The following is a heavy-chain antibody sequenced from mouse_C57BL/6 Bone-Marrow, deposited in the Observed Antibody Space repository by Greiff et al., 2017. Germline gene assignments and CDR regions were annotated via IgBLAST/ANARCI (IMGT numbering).Heavy chain of an antibody. CDR1: GFTFSNYW. CDR3: SDAPTGYAMDY. CDR2: IRLKSDNYAT. V-gene: IGHV6-3*01. Sequence: EVMLVESGGGLVQPGGSMKLSCVASGFTFSNYWMNWVRQSPEKGLEWVAQIRLKSDNYATHYAESVKGRFTISRDDSKSRVYLQMNNLSAEDTGMYYRSDAPTGYAMDYWGQGTSVTVSS. J-gene: IGHJ4*01.